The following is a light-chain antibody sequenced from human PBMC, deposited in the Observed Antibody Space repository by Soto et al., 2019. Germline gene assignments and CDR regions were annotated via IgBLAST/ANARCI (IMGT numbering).Light chain of an antibody. CDR1: SSDVGGYNY. CDR3: CSYAGSPFV. Sequence: QSALTQPRSVSGSPGQSVTISCTGTSSDVGGYNYVSWYQHHPGKAPKLMIYDVSKRPSGVPDRFSGSKSGHTASLTISGLQAEDEADYYCCSYAGSPFVFGTGTQLTVL. V-gene: IGLV2-11*01. J-gene: IGLJ1*01. CDR2: DVS.